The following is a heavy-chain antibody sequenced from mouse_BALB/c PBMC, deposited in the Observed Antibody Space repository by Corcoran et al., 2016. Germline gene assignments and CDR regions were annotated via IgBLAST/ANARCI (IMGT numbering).Heavy chain of an antibody. Sequence: EVKLLESGGGLVQPGGSLKLSCAASGFDFSRYWMSWVRQAPGKGLEWIGEINPDSSTINYTPSLKDKFIISRDNAKNTLYLQMSKVRSEDTALYYCARYWGLYDGYPWFAYWGQGTLVTVSA. CDR3: ARYWGLYDGYPWFAY. D-gene: IGHD2-3*01. CDR1: GFDFSRYW. V-gene: IGHV4-1*02. J-gene: IGHJ3*01. CDR2: INPDSSTI.